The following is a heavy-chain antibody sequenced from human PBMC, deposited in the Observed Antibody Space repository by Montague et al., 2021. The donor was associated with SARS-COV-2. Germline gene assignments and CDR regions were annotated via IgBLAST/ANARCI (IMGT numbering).Heavy chain of an antibody. CDR3: ARGAPTITMIVVVVTGAGWYFDL. CDR2: INHSGST. CDR1: GGSFSDYY. J-gene: IGHJ2*01. Sequence: SETLSLTCAVHGGSFSDYYWSWIRQAPGKGLARIGEINHSGSTNYNPSLKSRVTISVDTSKNQFSLKLSSVTAADTAVYYCARGAPTITMIVVVVTGAGWYFDLWGRGTLVSVSA. V-gene: IGHV4-34*01. D-gene: IGHD3-22*01.